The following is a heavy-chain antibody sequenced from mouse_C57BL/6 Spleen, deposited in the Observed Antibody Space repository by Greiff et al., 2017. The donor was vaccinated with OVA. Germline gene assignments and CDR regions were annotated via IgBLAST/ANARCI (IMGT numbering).Heavy chain of an antibody. V-gene: IGHV5-16*01. J-gene: IGHJ1*03. CDR2: INYDGSST. D-gene: IGHD6-1*01. Sequence: EVKLVESEGGLVQPGSSMKLSCTASGFTFSDYYMAWVRQVPEKGLEWVANINYDGSSTYYLDSLKSRFIISRDNAKNILYLQMSSLKSEDTATYYCARDSLGWYFDVWGTGTTVTVSS. CDR1: GFTFSDYY. CDR3: ARDSLGWYFDV.